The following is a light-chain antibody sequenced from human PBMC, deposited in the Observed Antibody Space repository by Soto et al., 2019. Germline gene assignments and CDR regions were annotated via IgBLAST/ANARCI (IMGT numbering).Light chain of an antibody. Sequence: SSELTQPPSVSVAPGETARISWGGNNIGSKGVHWYQQKPGQAPALVIYSDTDLPPVIPERFSGSNSANMATLTISRVEAGDEADYYCQVWDSGSAHVLFGGGTKLTVL. CDR3: QVWDSGSAHVL. CDR1: NIGSKG. CDR2: SDT. J-gene: IGLJ2*01. V-gene: IGLV3-21*01.